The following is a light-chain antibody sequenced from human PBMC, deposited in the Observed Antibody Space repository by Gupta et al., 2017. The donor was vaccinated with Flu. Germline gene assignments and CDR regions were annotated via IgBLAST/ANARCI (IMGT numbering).Light chain of an antibody. CDR1: NSDVVSYSL. Sequence: SPGQSITFSCTGTNSDVVSYSLASWYQQHPGKAPKLLIYEGSERPSGFSNRFSGSKSGNAASLTISGLQADDEADYYCCSYATSGTFVFGSGTKVTVV. CDR2: EGS. CDR3: CSYATSGTFV. V-gene: IGLV2-23*01. J-gene: IGLJ1*01.